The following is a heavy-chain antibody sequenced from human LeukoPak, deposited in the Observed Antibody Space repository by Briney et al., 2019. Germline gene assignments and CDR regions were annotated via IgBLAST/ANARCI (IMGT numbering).Heavy chain of an antibody. CDR3: GRVGGISVWGSYRFSY. V-gene: IGHV3-7*01. CDR2: INHEGSEK. CDR1: GFTFSRYW. J-gene: IGHJ4*02. D-gene: IGHD3-16*02. Sequence: GGCLRLSCAAYGFTFSRYWRSWVRQAPGKGLEWVASINHEGSEKYYVDSVKGRLTISRDNAKSSLSLLTNSLRTEDTAVYYRGRVGGISVWGSYRFSYGGQGVLVTVSS.